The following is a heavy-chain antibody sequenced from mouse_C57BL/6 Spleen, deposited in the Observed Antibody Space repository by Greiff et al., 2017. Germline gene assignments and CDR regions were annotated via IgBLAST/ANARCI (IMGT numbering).Heavy chain of an antibody. CDR3: ARGTGTNY. D-gene: IGHD4-1*01. V-gene: IGHV1-55*01. Sequence: VQLQQSGAELVKPGASVKMSCKASGYTFTSYWITWVKQRPGQGLEWIGDIYPGSGSTNYNEKFKSKATLTVDKSSSTAYMQLSSLTSEDSAVYYCARGTGTNYWGQGTTLTVSS. CDR2: IYPGSGST. J-gene: IGHJ2*01. CDR1: GYTFTSYW.